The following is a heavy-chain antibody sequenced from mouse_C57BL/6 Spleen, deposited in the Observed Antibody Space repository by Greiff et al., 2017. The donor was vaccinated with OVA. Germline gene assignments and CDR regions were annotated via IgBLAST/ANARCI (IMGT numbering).Heavy chain of an antibody. Sequence: QVQLQQSGAELVRPGASVTLSCKASGYTFTDYEMHWVKQTPVHGLEWIGAIDPETGGTAYNQKFKGKAILTADKSSSRAYMELRSLTSEDSAVYYCTRQITGWYFDDWGTGTTVTVSS. D-gene: IGHD1-1*01. CDR3: TRQITGWYFDD. V-gene: IGHV1-15*01. CDR1: GYTFTDYE. J-gene: IGHJ1*03. CDR2: IDPETGGT.